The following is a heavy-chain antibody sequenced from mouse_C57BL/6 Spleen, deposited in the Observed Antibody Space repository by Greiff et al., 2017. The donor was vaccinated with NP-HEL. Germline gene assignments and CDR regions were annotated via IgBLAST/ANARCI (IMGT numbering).Heavy chain of an antibody. J-gene: IGHJ4*01. CDR1: GYTFTSYG. CDR2: IYPRSGNT. Sequence: QVQLKESGAELARPGASVKLSCKASGYTFTSYGISWVKQRTGQGLEWIGEIYPRSGNTYYNEKFKGKATLTADKSSSTAYMELRSLTSEDSAVYFCARSGLRRGDAMDYWGQGTSVTVSS. CDR3: ARSGLRRGDAMDY. V-gene: IGHV1-81*01. D-gene: IGHD2-12*01.